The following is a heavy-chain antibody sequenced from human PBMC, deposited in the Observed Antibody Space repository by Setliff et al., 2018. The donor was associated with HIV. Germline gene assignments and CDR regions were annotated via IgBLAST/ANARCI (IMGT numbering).Heavy chain of an antibody. D-gene: IGHD6-25*01. Sequence: PGGSLRLSCEASGFTFSSSYSAWVRQAPGKGLEWVPTIYSDGSTYHRDSVKGRFTLSRDNSKNTVYLQVGSLRPDDTAMYYCARSRPYNSDLDYWGQGTLVTVSS. J-gene: IGHJ4*02. CDR1: GFTFSSSY. CDR2: IYSDGST. CDR3: ARSRPYNSDLDY. V-gene: IGHV3-66*02.